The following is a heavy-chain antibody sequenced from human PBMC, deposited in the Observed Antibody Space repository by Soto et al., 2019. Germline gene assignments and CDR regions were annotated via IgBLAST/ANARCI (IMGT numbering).Heavy chain of an antibody. Sequence: SETLSLTCAVSGGSISSSNWGSWVRQPPGKGLEWIGEIYHSGSTNYNPSLKSRVTISVDKSKNQISLKLSSVTAADTAVYYCASSRYCSGGSCHDYWGQGTLVTVS. D-gene: IGHD2-15*01. V-gene: IGHV4-4*02. CDR2: IYHSGST. J-gene: IGHJ4*02. CDR3: ASSRYCSGGSCHDY. CDR1: GGSISSSNW.